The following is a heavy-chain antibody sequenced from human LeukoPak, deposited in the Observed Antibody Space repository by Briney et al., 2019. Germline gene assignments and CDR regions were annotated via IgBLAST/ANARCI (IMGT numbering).Heavy chain of an antibody. Sequence: SETLSLTCSVSGDSLSSYSWSWIRQPPGKGLEWIGYIFNSGSTTYNPSLESRVTISQDTSKKQFSLRLRSVTAADTAVYYCAGDYTSWSYRSDYWGQGALVTVSS. CDR2: IFNSGST. V-gene: IGHV4-59*01. J-gene: IGHJ4*02. CDR3: AGDYTSWSYRSDY. CDR1: GDSLSSYS. D-gene: IGHD3-10*01.